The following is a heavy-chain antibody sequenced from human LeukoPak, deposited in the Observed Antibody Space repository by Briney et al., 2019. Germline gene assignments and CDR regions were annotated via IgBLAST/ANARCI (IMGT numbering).Heavy chain of an antibody. V-gene: IGHV3-7*01. CDR2: IKQAESER. CDR3: ARGRFKYGWGMDV. J-gene: IGHJ6*02. CDR1: GFSISNYW. Sequence: GGSLRLSCAGSGFSISNYWMSWVRQAPGNGLEWVANIKQAESERFYVDSVKDRFIISRENAENSVYLQMNSLRDEDTAVYYCARGRFKYGWGMDVWGQGTTVIVSS. D-gene: IGHD3-3*01.